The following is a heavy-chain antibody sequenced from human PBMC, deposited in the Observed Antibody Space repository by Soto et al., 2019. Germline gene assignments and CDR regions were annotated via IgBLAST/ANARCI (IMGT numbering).Heavy chain of an antibody. J-gene: IGHJ6*02. V-gene: IGHV3-30*18. CDR2: ISYDGSLN. CDR3: AKDFKVSGSYYGSLNYYYGMDV. CDR1: GFTFSSYG. Sequence: QVHLVESGGGVAQPGRSLRLSCAASGFTFSSYGMHWVRQAPGKGLEWVAIISYDGSLNYYADSVKGRFTISRDNSKSALYLQMNSLRPEDTAVYYCAKDFKVSGSYYGSLNYYYGMDVWGQGTTVIVSS. D-gene: IGHD3-10*01.